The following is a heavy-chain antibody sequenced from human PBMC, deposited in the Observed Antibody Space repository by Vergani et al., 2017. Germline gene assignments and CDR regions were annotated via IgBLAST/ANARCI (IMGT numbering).Heavy chain of an antibody. Sequence: QVQLVQSGAEVKKPGSSVKVSCKASGGTFSSYAISWVRQAPGQGLEWMGIIPIFGTANYAQKFQGRVTITADESTSTAYMELSSLRSEDTAVYYCARGHPLSTPYCSGGSCYSYYYYYMDVWGKGTTVTVSS. CDR3: ARGHPLSTPYCSGGSCYSYYYYYMDV. V-gene: IGHV1-69*12. J-gene: IGHJ6*03. D-gene: IGHD2-15*01. CDR1: GGTFSSYA. CDR2: IIPIFGTA.